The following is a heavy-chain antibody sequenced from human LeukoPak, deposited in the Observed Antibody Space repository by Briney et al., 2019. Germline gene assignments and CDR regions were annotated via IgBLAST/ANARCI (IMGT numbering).Heavy chain of an antibody. J-gene: IGHJ4*02. CDR1: GFTFTDYY. CDR2: IGPHSSAT. CDR3: AREGNGLLSKDFDY. D-gene: IGHD2/OR15-2a*01. V-gene: IGHV1-2*02. Sequence: ASMKVSCKSSGFTFTDYYIHWVRQAPGQGLEWMGYIGPHSSATSSPQEFQGRVAMTRDTSMSTAYMELTRLTSDDTAVYYCAREGNGLLSKDFDYWGQGTLVTVSS.